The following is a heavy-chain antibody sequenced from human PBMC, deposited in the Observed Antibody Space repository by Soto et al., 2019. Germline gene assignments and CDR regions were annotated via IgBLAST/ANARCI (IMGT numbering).Heavy chain of an antibody. J-gene: IGHJ3*02. CDR3: ARDSSGWYFYAFDI. V-gene: IGHV4-59*01. Sequence: QVQLQESGPGLVKPSETLSLTCTVSGGSISSYYWSWIRQPPGKGLEWIGYIYYSGSTNYNPSLKSPVTISVDTSKNQFSLKLSSVTAADTAVYYCARDSSGWYFYAFDIWGQGTMVTVSS. CDR2: IYYSGST. D-gene: IGHD6-19*01. CDR1: GGSISSYY.